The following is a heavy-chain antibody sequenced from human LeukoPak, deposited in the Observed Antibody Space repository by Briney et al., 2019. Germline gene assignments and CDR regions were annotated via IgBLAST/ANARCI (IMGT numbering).Heavy chain of an antibody. Sequence: SVKVSCKASGGTFSSYAISWVRQAPGQGLEWMGGIIPIFGTAKYAQKFQGRVTMTRDMSTSTVHMELSSLRSEDTAVYYCARRGRHDYGGNPRGWFDPWGQGTLVTVSS. D-gene: IGHD4-23*01. CDR1: GGTFSSYA. CDR2: IIPIFGTA. V-gene: IGHV1-69*05. J-gene: IGHJ5*02. CDR3: ARRGRHDYGGNPRGWFDP.